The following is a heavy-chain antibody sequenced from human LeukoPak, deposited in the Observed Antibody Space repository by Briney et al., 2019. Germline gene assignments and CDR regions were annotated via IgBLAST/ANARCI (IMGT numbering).Heavy chain of an antibody. CDR3: ALNYVWGSYRPHYFDY. CDR2: IYYSGST. CDR1: GGSISSYY. D-gene: IGHD3-16*02. J-gene: IGHJ4*02. Sequence: SETLSLTCTVSGGSISSYYWSWIRQPPGKGLEWIGYIYYSGSTNYNPSLKSRVTISVDTSKNQFSLKLSSVTAADTAVYYCALNYVWGSYRPHYFDYWGQGTLVTVSS. V-gene: IGHV4-59*08.